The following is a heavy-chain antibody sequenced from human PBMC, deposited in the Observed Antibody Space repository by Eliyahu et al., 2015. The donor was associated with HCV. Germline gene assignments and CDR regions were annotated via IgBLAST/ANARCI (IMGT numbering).Heavy chain of an antibody. J-gene: IGHJ5*02. CDR1: GGSISSSSYY. D-gene: IGHD5-12*01. V-gene: IGHV4-39*01. CDR2: IYYSGST. CDR3: ARHDPTIPFDP. Sequence: QLQLQESGPGLVKPSETLSLTCTVSGGSISSSSYYWGWIRQPPGKGLEWIGSIYYSGSTYYNPSLKSRVTISVDTSKNQFSLKLSSVTAADTAVYYCARHDPTIPFDPWGQGTLVTVSS.